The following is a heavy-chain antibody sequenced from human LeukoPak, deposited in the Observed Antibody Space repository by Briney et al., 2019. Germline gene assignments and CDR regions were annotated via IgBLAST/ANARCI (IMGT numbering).Heavy chain of an antibody. CDR1: GFTFSSYS. CDR3: ARELVTPYYYGMDV. J-gene: IGHJ6*02. CDR2: ISYDGSNK. V-gene: IGHV3-30*03. Sequence: GGSLRLSCAASGFTFSSYSMNWVRQAPGKGLEWVAVISYDGSNKYYADSVKGRFTISRDNSKNTLYLQMNSLRAEDTAVYYCARELVTPYYYGMDVWGQGTTVTVSS. D-gene: IGHD4-23*01.